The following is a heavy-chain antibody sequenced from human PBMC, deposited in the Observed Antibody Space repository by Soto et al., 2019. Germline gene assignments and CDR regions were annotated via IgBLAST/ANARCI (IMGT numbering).Heavy chain of an antibody. CDR3: ARGRRTAVTIDY. V-gene: IGHV4-34*01. D-gene: IGHD4-17*01. CDR1: GGSFSGYY. Sequence: PSETLSLTCAVHGGSFSGYYWSWIRQPPGKGLEWIGEINHSGSTNYNPSLKSRVTISVDTSRNQFSLKLSSVTAADTAVYYCARGRRTAVTIDYWGQGTLVTVSS. J-gene: IGHJ4*02. CDR2: INHSGST.